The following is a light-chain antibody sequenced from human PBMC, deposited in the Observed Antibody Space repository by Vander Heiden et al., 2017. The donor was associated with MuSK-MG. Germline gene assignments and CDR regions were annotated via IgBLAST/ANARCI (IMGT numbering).Light chain of an antibody. J-gene: IGKJ1*01. CDR2: GAS. Sequence: EIVMTQSPATLSVSPGERATLSCRASQSVSSNLAWYQQKPGQAPRLLIYGASTSATGIPARLSGSGSGTEFTLTISSLHSEDIAVYYCQQDNNWPRTFGQGTKVEMK. CDR1: QSVSSN. CDR3: QQDNNWPRT. V-gene: IGKV3-15*01.